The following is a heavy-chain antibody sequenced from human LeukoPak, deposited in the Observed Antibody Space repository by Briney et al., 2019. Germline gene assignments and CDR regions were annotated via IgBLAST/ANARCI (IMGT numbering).Heavy chain of an antibody. V-gene: IGHV1-2*02. CDR1: GYTFTGYY. CDR2: INPNSGGT. CDR3: ARVSEAYYGSGSYPH. D-gene: IGHD3-10*01. Sequence: ASVKVSCKASGYTFTGYYMHWVRQAPGQGLEWMGWINPNSGGTNYAQKFQGRVTMTRDTSISTAYMDLSRLRSDDTAVYYCARVSEAYYGSGSYPHWGQGTLVTVSS. J-gene: IGHJ4*02.